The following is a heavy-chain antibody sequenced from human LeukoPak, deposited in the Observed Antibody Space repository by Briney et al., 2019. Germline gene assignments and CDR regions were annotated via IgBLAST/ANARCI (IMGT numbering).Heavy chain of an antibody. J-gene: IGHJ4*02. V-gene: IGHV4-39*01. CDR3: ARRSGPNFDY. D-gene: IGHD2-8*02. Sequence: PSETLSLTCTVSGGSISSSSDYWGWIRQPPGKGLEWIGSIYYSGSTYYNPSLKSRVTISVDTSKNQFSLKLSSVTAADTAANYCARRSGPNFDYWGQGTLVTVSS. CDR2: IYYSGST. CDR1: GGSISSSSDY.